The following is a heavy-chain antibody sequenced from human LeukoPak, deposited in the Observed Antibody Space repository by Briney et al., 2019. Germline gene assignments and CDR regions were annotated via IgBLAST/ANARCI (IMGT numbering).Heavy chain of an antibody. CDR2: ISSNGGST. D-gene: IGHD2-2*01. CDR3: VKIGKYCSSTSCYVRHYYFDY. J-gene: IGHJ4*02. V-gene: IGHV3-64D*06. Sequence: GGSLRLSCSVSGFTFSSYAMHWVRQAPGKGLEYVSAISSNGGSTYYADSVKGRFTISRDNSKNTLYLQMSSLRAEDTAVYYCVKIGKYCSSTSCYVRHYYFDYWGQGTLVTASS. CDR1: GFTFSSYA.